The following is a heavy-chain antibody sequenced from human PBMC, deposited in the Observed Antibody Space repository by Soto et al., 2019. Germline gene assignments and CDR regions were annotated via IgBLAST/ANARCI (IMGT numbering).Heavy chain of an antibody. CDR1: GGSISSSSY. V-gene: IGHV4-39*01. CDR2: LYSIGST. Sequence: QLQLQESGPGLVKPSETLSLTCTVSGGSISSSSYWGWIRQPPGKGLEWIGSLYSIGSTYYNPSLKSRVTISVDTSKNQFSLKLSSVTAADTAVYYCRRSSRYSTDVWGQGTTVTVSS. J-gene: IGHJ6*02. D-gene: IGHD6-13*01. CDR3: RRSSRYSTDV.